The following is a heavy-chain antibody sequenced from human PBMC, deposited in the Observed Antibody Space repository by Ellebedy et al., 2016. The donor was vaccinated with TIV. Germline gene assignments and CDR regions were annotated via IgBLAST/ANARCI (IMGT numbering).Heavy chain of an antibody. J-gene: IGHJ6*02. CDR2: ILSLFGKP. CDR3: ARHPDETPECPNGVCPPGNYYSGMHV. Sequence: AASVKVSCKASGGTFSTYAFSWVRQAPGQGLEWVGGILSLFGKPDYAQKFQGRVSISADKVTSTAYMQVSGLTFDDPAVYYCARHPDETPECPNGVCPPGNYYSGMHVWGQGTTVIVS. V-gene: IGHV1-69*06. D-gene: IGHD2-8*01. CDR1: GGTFSTYA.